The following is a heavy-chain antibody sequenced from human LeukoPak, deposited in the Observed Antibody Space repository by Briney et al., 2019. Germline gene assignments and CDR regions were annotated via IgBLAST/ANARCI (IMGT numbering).Heavy chain of an antibody. CDR1: GGSISSYY. D-gene: IGHD2-2*01. Sequence: ETLSLTCTVSGGSISSYYWSWIRQPAGKGLEWIGRIYTSGSTNYNPSLKSRVTMSVDTSKNQFSLKLSSVTAADTAVYYCARDGPINGGYCSSTSCYDRWFDPWGQGTLVTVSS. CDR3: ARDGPINGGYCSSTSCYDRWFDP. V-gene: IGHV4-4*07. J-gene: IGHJ5*02. CDR2: IYTSGST.